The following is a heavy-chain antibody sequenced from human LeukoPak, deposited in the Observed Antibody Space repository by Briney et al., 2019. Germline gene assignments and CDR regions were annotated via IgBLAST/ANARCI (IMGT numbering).Heavy chain of an antibody. Sequence: GGSLRLSCAASGFTFSSYSMNWVRQAPGKGLEWISYITSSSNTIYYADSVRGRFSISRDNAKNSLYLQMNSLRDEDTAVYYCARVSPLLGYYYVGFWGQGTLVTVSS. CDR1: GFTFSSYS. CDR2: ITSSSNTI. D-gene: IGHD3-22*01. CDR3: ARVSPLLGYYYVGF. V-gene: IGHV3-48*02. J-gene: IGHJ4*02.